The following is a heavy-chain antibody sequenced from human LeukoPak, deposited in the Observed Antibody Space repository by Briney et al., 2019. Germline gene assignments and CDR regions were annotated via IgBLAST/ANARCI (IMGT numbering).Heavy chain of an antibody. CDR3: ARYVRIRYQYGSGSGNWFDP. D-gene: IGHD3-10*01. J-gene: IGHJ5*02. CDR2: MNPNSGNT. CDR1: GYTFTSYD. V-gene: IGHV1-8*03. Sequence: ASVKVSCKASGYTFTSYDINWVRQATGQGLEWMGWMNPNSGNTAYAQNFQGRVTITRNTSISTAYMELSSLRSEDTAVYYCARYVRIRYQYGSGSGNWFDPWGQGTLVTVSS.